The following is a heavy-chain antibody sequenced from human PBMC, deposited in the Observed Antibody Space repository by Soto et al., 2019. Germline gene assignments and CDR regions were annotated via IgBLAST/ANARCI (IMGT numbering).Heavy chain of an antibody. Sequence: SVKVSWNASGYTFTGYAMHLVRQAPGQSLEWMGWINAGNGNTKYSQKFQGRVTITRDTSASTAYMELSSLRSEDTAVYYCARDGGGYSYGFLQVHYGMDVWGQGTTVTVSS. D-gene: IGHD5-18*01. V-gene: IGHV1-3*01. J-gene: IGHJ6*02. CDR2: INAGNGNT. CDR1: GYTFTGYA. CDR3: ARDGGGYSYGFLQVHYGMDV.